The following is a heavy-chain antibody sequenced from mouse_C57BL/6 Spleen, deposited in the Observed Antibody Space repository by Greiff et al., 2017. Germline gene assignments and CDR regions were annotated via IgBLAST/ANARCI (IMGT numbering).Heavy chain of an antibody. D-gene: IGHD1-1*01. V-gene: IGHV1-42*01. J-gene: IGHJ4*01. CDR1: GYSFTGYY. CDR2: INPSTGGT. CDR3: ARERDLATGGAMDY. Sequence: EVQLQESGPELVKPGASVKISCKASGYSFTGYYMNWVKQSPEKSLEWIGEINPSTGGTTYNQKFKAKATLTVDKSSSTAYMQLKSLTSEDSAVYYCARERDLATGGAMDYWGQGTSVTVSS.